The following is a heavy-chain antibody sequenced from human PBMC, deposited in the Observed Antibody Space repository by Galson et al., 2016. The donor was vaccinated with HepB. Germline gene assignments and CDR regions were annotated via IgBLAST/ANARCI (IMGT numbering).Heavy chain of an antibody. CDR3: ARDLYGSWSIDY. J-gene: IGHJ4*02. V-gene: IGHV3-30*03. CDR1: GFTFSSYA. CDR2: ISDDERTK. D-gene: IGHD6-13*01. Sequence: SLRLSCAASGFTFSSYAMHWVRQAPGKGLEWVAAISDDERTKYYGDAAKGRFAISRDQSKNTVFLQMNSLRAEDTAVYYCARDLYGSWSIDYWGQGTLVTVSS.